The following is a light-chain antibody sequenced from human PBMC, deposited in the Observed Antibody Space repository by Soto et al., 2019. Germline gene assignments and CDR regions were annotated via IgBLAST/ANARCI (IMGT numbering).Light chain of an antibody. CDR3: QSYDRSTYWV. J-gene: IGLJ3*02. V-gene: IGLV6-57*02. Sequence: NFMLTQPHSVSESPGKTVTISCTGSSCSIASNYVQWYQQRPGSAPTTVIYEDNQRPSGVPDRFSGSIDSSSNSASLTISGLKTEDEADYYCQSYDRSTYWVFGGGTKLTVL. CDR1: SCSIASNY. CDR2: EDN.